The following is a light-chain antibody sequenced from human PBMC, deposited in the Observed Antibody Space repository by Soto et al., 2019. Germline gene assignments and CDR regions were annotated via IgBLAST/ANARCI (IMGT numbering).Light chain of an antibody. CDR3: QQYVSSPLT. V-gene: IGKV3-20*01. CDR1: QSVSSNH. Sequence: EIVLTQSPGTLSLSPGERAALSCRASQSVSSNHLAWYQQRPGQAPRLLIYGASSRATGIPDRFSGSGSGTDFTLTISRLEPEDFAVYYCQQYVSSPLTVGGRTKVEIK. J-gene: IGKJ4*01. CDR2: GAS.